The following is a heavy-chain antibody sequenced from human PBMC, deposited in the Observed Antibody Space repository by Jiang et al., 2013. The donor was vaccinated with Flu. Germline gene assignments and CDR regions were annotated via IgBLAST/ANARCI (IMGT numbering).Heavy chain of an antibody. V-gene: IGHV4-59*08. CDR1: GGSISGYF. D-gene: IGHD6-13*01. CDR3: ARRGSPHWYFDV. Sequence: LKPSETLSLTCTVSGGSISGYFWSWIRQPPGKGLEWIGYIYYSGSTNYNPSLKSRVTISVDTSKNQFSLKLSSVTAADTAVFYCARRGSPHWYFDVWGRGTLVTVSS. CDR2: IYYSGST. J-gene: IGHJ2*01.